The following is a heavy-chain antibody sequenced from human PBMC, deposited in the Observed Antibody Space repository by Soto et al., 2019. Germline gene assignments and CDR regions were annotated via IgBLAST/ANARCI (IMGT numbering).Heavy chain of an antibody. CDR3: VHRLSTGGLHY. CDR1: GFSLRTSGVG. D-gene: IGHD2-15*01. J-gene: IGHJ4*02. CDR2: NLWDDEK. V-gene: IGHV2-5*02. Sequence: QITLKESGPTLVKPTQTLTLTCTFSGFSLRTSGVGVGWIRQPPGQALEWLALNLWDDEKRYSPLLKSRLTITKDASKNQVVLTMTNMDPVYTATYYCVHRLSTGGLHYWGQGILVTVSS.